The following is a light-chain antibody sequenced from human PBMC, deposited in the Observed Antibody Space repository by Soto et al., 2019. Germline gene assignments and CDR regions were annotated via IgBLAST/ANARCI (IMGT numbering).Light chain of an antibody. V-gene: IGKV1-6*01. J-gene: IGKJ2*01. Sequence: AIQMTQSPSSLSASVGDRVTITCRASQGIRNDLGWYQQKPGKAPKLLIYAASSLQSGVPSRFSGSASGTDFTLTISSLQPVDFATYYCLQDYNYPYTFGQGTKLEIK. CDR2: AAS. CDR1: QGIRND. CDR3: LQDYNYPYT.